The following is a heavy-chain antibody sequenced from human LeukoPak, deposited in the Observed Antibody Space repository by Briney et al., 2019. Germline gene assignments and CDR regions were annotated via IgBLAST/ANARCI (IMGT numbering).Heavy chain of an antibody. CDR3: VRAGGEWELLTYFEY. D-gene: IGHD3-3*01. V-gene: IGHV3-21*01. Sequence: GGSLRLSCAASGFTFSNYWMHWVRQAPGKGLEWVSSISSTSSYIYYADSVKGRFTISRDNAKNSLYLQMNSLRAEDTAVYYCVRAGGEWELLTYFEYWGQGTLVTVSS. CDR2: ISSTSSYI. J-gene: IGHJ4*02. CDR1: GFTFSNYW.